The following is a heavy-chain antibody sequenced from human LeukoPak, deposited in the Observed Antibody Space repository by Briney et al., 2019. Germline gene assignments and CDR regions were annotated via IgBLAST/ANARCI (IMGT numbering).Heavy chain of an antibody. CDR3: ASSSWFYFFDY. D-gene: IGHD6-13*01. J-gene: IGHJ4*02. CDR1: GFTVSSNY. Sequence: GGSLRLSCAASGFTVSSNYMSWVRQAPGKGLEWVSIIYSGGSTYYADSVKGRFTISRDNSKNTLYLQMNSLRVEDTAVYYCASSSWFYFFDYWGQGTLVTVSS. V-gene: IGHV3-53*01. CDR2: IYSGGST.